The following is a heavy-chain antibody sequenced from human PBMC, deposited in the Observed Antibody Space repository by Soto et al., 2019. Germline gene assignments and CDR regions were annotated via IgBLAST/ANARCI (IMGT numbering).Heavy chain of an antibody. CDR2: ISHSGSR. CDR3: ARGFAYDRPITVAEPFDS. CDR1: GGSFSGYF. D-gene: IGHD6-19*01. V-gene: IGHV4-34*01. Sequence: SETLSLTFVVSGGSFSGYFWTWFRQSPGRRLGWIGEISHSGSRNYNPAFQSRVIISVDSSKNHVSLKLSSVTAADSATYICARGFAYDRPITVAEPFDSWGQGXLVTVYS. J-gene: IGHJ4*02.